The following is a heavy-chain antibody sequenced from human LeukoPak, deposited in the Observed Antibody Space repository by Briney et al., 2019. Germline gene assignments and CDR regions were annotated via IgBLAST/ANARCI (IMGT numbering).Heavy chain of an antibody. J-gene: IGHJ4*02. V-gene: IGHV4-61*01. CDR2: IYYSGST. CDR1: GYPISSGYY. CDR3: ARDRLDVFDY. D-gene: IGHD3/OR15-3a*01. Sequence: SETLSLTCAVSGYPISSGYYWSWIRQPPGKGLEWIGYIYYSGSTNYNPSLKSRVTISVDTSKNQFSLKLSSVTAADTAVYYCARDRLDVFDYWGQGTLVTVSS.